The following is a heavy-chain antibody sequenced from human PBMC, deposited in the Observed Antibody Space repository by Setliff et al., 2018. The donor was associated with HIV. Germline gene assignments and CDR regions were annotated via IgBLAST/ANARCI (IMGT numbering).Heavy chain of an antibody. J-gene: IGHJ4*02. D-gene: IGHD3-10*01. CDR1: GYTLTELS. V-gene: IGHV1-24*01. CDR3: ATDQISDGSGSYPKSYFDY. Sequence: ASVKVSCKVSGYTLTELSMHWVRQAPGKGLEWMGGFDPEDAETIYAQKFQGRVTMTEDTSTDTAYMELSSLRSEDTAVYYCATDQISDGSGSYPKSYFDYWGQGTLVTVSS. CDR2: FDPEDAET.